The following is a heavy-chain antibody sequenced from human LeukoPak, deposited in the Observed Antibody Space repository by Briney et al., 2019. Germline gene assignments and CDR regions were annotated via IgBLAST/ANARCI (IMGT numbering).Heavy chain of an antibody. D-gene: IGHD2/OR15-2a*01. Sequence: ASVKPSCTASGYTFTSHGISRVRQAPGQRLEWMGWIRSSKGDTDYALNLQVRVILSTDTSTSTAYMELRSLRSDDTAVYYCARVRDYLFDYWGQGTLVTVSS. CDR1: GYTFTSHG. CDR2: IRSSKGDT. J-gene: IGHJ4*02. CDR3: ARVRDYLFDY. V-gene: IGHV1-18*01.